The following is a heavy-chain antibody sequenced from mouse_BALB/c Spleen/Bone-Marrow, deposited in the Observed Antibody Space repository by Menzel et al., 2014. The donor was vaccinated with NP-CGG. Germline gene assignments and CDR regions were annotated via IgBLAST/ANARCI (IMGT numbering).Heavy chain of an antibody. CDR2: IWGDGST. CDR1: GFSLTGYG. CDR3: ARALYDYDDLYCAMDY. V-gene: IGHV2-6-7*01. J-gene: IGHJ4*01. Sequence: VMLVESGPGLVAPSQSLSITCTVSGFSLTGYGVNWARQPPGKGLEWLGMIWGDGSTDYNSALKSRLSISKDNSKSQVFLKMNSLQTDDTARYYCARALYDYDDLYCAMDYWGQGTSVTVSS. D-gene: IGHD2-4*01.